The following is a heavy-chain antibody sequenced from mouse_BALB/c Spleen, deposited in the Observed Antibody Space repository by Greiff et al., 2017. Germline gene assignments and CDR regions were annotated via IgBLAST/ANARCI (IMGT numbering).Heavy chain of an antibody. J-gene: IGHJ3*01. CDR3: ARPPANCERGAWFAY. V-gene: IGHV4-1*02. D-gene: IGHD4-1*01. CDR1: GFDFSRYW. Sequence: EVKLVESGGGLVQPGGSLKLSCAASGFDFSRYWMSWVRQAPGKGLEWIGEINPDSSTINYTPSLKDKFIISRDNAKNTLYLQMSKVRSEDTALYYCARPPANCERGAWFAYWGQGTLVTVSA. CDR2: INPDSSTI.